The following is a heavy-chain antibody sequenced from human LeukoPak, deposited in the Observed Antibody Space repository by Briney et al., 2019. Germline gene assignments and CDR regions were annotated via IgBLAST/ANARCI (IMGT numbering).Heavy chain of an antibody. CDR2: IYYSGST. J-gene: IGHJ3*02. V-gene: IGHV4-59*01. CDR3: ARDLRDYGAFDI. Sequence: SETLSFTCTVSGGSISSYYWSWIRQPPGKGLEWIGYIYYSGSTNYNPSLKSRVTISVDTSKNQFSLKLSSVTAADTAVYYCARDLRDYGAFDIWGQGTMVTVSS. D-gene: IGHD4-17*01. CDR1: GGSISSYY.